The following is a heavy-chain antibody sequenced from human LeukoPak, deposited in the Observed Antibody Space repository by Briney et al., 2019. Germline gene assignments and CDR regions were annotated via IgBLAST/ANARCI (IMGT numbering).Heavy chain of an antibody. D-gene: IGHD4-11*01. J-gene: IGHJ4*02. CDR2: ISSSGSTI. CDR1: GFTFSSYE. Sequence: AGSLRLSCAASGFTFSSYEMNWVRQAPGKGLEWVSYISSSGSTIYYADSVKGRFTISRDNAKNSLYLQMNSLRAEDTAVYYCARVSTTANYFDYWGQGTLVTVSS. CDR3: ARVSTTANYFDY. V-gene: IGHV3-48*03.